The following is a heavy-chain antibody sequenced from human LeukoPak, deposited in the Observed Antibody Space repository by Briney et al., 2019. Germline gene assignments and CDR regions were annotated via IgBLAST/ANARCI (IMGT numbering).Heavy chain of an antibody. D-gene: IGHD3-3*01. V-gene: IGHV4-59*01. CDR1: GGSISSYY. CDR2: IYYSGST. J-gene: IGHJ3*02. CDR3: ASINYDSMSAGAFDI. Sequence: SETLSLTCTVSGGSISSYYWSWIRQPPGKGLEWIGYIYYSGSTNYNPSLKSRVTISVDTSKNQFSLKLSSVTAADTAVYYCASINYDSMSAGAFDIWGQGTMVTVSS.